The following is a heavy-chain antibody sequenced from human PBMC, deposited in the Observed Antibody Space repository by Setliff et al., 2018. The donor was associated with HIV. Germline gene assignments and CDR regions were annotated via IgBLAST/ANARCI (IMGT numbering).Heavy chain of an antibody. V-gene: IGHV1-69*13. CDR1: GGSFSSFT. Sequence: AASVKVSCKASGGSFSSFTISWVRQAPGQGLEWMGGIIPALGTANYAQKFQGRVTMTADESASTVYMELTSLRSEDTAIYYCAKDAGYSGTAWGTWGQGTLVTVSS. CDR2: IIPALGTA. CDR3: AKDAGYSGTAWGT. D-gene: IGHD5-12*01. J-gene: IGHJ5*02.